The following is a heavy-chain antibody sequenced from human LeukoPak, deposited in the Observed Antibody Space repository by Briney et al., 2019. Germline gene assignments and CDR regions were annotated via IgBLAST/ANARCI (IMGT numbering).Heavy chain of an antibody. CDR2: IYYSGST. V-gene: IGHV4-59*06. D-gene: IGHD3-22*01. CDR3: ARGTYYYDSSGYPPFDY. CDR1: GGSISSYY. Sequence: KTSETLSLTCTVSGGSISSYYWSWIRQHPGKGLEWLGYIYYSGSTYYNPSLKSRVTISVDTSKNQFSLKLSSVTAADTAVYYCARGTYYYDSSGYPPFDYWGQGTLVTVSS. J-gene: IGHJ4*02.